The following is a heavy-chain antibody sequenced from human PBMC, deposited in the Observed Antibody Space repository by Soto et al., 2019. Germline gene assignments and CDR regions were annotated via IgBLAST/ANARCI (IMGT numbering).Heavy chain of an antibody. Sequence: QITLKESGPSLVKPTQTLTLTCTFSGFSLSTGGVGVGWIRQPPGKALEWLALIYWDDDKRYSSSLRSSLTVNKDTSKNQVVLTMTNMNPVDTATYYCAHSRCGGDCLQSSSYHYYYGMDVWGQGTTVTVSS. D-gene: IGHD2-21*02. CDR1: GFSLSTGGVG. CDR3: AHSRCGGDCLQSSSYHYYYGMDV. V-gene: IGHV2-5*02. J-gene: IGHJ6*02. CDR2: IYWDDDK.